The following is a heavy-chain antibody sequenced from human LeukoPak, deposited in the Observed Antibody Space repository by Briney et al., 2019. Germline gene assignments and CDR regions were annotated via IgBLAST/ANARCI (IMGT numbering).Heavy chain of an antibody. CDR3: AKDLSMAVTGSPFDY. CDR1: GFTFSSFA. V-gene: IGHV3-23*01. Sequence: GGSLRLSCAASGFTFSSFAMSWVRRAPGKGLEQVSTISGSSTSTYYADSVQGRFIVSRDNSKSTLFLQMNSLRAEDTAVYYCAKDLSMAVTGSPFDYWGQGTLVTVSS. CDR2: ISGSSTST. D-gene: IGHD6-19*01. J-gene: IGHJ4*02.